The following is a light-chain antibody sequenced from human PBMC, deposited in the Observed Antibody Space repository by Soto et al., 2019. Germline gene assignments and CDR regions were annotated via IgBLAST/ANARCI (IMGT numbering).Light chain of an antibody. CDR3: QQRSIWPLT. CDR1: QSVRSF. J-gene: IGKJ4*01. Sequence: EIVLTQSPANLSLSPGERATLSCRASQSVRSFLAWYQQKPGQAPRLLIYDASNRATGIPARFSGSGSGTDFTLTVSSLESEDFAVYYCQQRSIWPLTFGGGTKVEIK. V-gene: IGKV3-11*01. CDR2: DAS.